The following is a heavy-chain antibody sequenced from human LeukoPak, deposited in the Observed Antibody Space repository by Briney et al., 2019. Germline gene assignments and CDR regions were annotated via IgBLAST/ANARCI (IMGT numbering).Heavy chain of an antibody. V-gene: IGHV3-23*01. CDR3: AKGLTYYDFWSGYS. J-gene: IGHJ4*02. Sequence: GGSLRLSCAASGFTFSSYAMSWVRQAPGKGLEWVSAISVSGGSTYYADSVKGRFTISRDNSKNTLYLQMNSLRAEDTAVYYCAKGLTYYDFWSGYSWGQGTLVTVSS. CDR1: GFTFSSYA. D-gene: IGHD3-3*01. CDR2: ISVSGGST.